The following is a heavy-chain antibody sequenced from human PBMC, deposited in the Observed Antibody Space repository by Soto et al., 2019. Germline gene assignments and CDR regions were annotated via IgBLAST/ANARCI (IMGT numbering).Heavy chain of an antibody. CDR2: IIPLFGTP. CDR3: ARDRDDYGSGNYYTRIDI. CDR1: GGIFSTYA. Sequence: QVQLVQSGAEVKKPGSSVKVSCKASGGIFSTYAISWLRQSPVQGLEWLGGIIPLFGTPNDTQRFQGRVTITADESTSTPYMELSRLRSEDTAVYYCARDRDDYGSGNYYTRIDIWGQGTLVNVSS. D-gene: IGHD3-10*01. J-gene: IGHJ4*02. V-gene: IGHV1-69*01.